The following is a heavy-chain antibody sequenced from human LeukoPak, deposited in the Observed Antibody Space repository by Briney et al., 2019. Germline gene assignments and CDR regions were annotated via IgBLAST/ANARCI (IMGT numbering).Heavy chain of an antibody. CDR2: MNPNSGNT. V-gene: IGHV1-8*01. D-gene: IGHD6-13*01. CDR3: ARINIAAATALDP. J-gene: IGHJ5*02. Sequence: ASVKVSCKASGYTFTSYDINWVRQATGQGLEWMGWMNPNSGNTGYAQKFQGRVTMTRNTSISTAHMELSSLRSEDTAVYYCARINIAAATALDPWGQGTLVTVSS. CDR1: GYTFTSYD.